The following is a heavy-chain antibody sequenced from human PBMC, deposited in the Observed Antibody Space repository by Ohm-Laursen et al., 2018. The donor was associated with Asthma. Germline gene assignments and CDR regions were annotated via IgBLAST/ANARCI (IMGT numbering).Heavy chain of an antibody. V-gene: IGHV3-7*01. CDR2: INPLGYEK. J-gene: IGHJ4*02. CDR3: ARVYDYGDYVDY. CDR1: GVAFTDSW. Sequence: SLRLSCAATGVAFTDSWMSWVRQLPGGSLEWVAKINPLGYEKYYMDSVRGRFTVSRDNAKNSLCLQMNSLRAEDTAVYYCARVYDYGDYVDYWGQGTLVTVSS. D-gene: IGHD4-17*01.